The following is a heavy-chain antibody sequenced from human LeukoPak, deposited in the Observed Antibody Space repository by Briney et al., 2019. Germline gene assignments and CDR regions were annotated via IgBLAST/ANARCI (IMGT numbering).Heavy chain of an antibody. CDR1: GGSFSGYY. J-gene: IGHJ4*02. V-gene: IGHV4-34*01. CDR3: ARIDYGGNSGLDY. D-gene: IGHD4-23*01. CDR2: INHSGST. Sequence: PSETLSLTCAVYGGSFSGYYWSWLRQPPGKGLEWIGEINHSGSTNYNPSLKSRVTISVDTSKNQFSLKLSSVTAADTAVYYCARIDYGGNSGLDYWGQGTLVTVSS.